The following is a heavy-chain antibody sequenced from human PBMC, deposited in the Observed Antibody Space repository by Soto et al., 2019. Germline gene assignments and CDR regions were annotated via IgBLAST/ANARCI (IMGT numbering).Heavy chain of an antibody. Sequence: GGSLRLSCAASEFTFSNYGMHWVRQAPGKGLEWVAVIWYDGSNKYYADSVKGRFTISRDNSKNTLYVQMNSLRAEDTAVYYCTAGIRSISPDTHAFDIRGQRTSVTVSS. D-gene: IGHD3-3*02. CDR2: IWYDGSNK. J-gene: IGHJ3*02. V-gene: IGHV3-33*01. CDR1: EFTFSNYG. CDR3: TAGIRSISPDTHAFDI.